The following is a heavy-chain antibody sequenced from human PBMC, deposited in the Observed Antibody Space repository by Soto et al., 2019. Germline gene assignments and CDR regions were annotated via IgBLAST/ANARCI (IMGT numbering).Heavy chain of an antibody. CDR2: IYNNGES. D-gene: IGHD5-12*01. CDR3: ARQPPATAAFDI. J-gene: IGHJ3*02. CDR1: VGSISYSY. V-gene: IGHV4-59*08. Sequence: QVQLQESGPGLVKPSETLSLTCTVSVGSISYSYWSWVRQSPGEGLEWIGYIYNNGESNYNPSLKSRVTMSLHTSKNQISLSLTSVTSADTAVYYCARQPPATAAFDIWGQGTMVTVSS.